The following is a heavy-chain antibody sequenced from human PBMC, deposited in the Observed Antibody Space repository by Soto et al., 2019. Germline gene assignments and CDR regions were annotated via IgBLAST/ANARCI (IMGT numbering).Heavy chain of an antibody. V-gene: IGHV3-33*01. J-gene: IGHJ6*02. CDR1: GSTFRTNG. CDR3: VGDGSLARGGFYSYDMDV. Sequence: QVRLVEAGGGVVQPGTSLRLSCALSGSTFRTNGMHWVRQAPGKGLEWVALIWYDGSEKYYADSVKGRFTISRDNSKNTLYLLMNSLRVEDTAVYYCVGDGSLARGGFYSYDMDVWGQGTTVTVSS. D-gene: IGHD3-10*01. CDR2: IWYDGSEK.